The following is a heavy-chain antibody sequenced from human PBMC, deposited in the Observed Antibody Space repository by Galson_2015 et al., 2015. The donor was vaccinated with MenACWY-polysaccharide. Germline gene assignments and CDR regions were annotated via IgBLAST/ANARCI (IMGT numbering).Heavy chain of an antibody. Sequence: SLRLSCAASGFSFSGFGFSDYAMHWVRQTPGKGLEWLAVISYDGDKTFYEDSVKVRFTISRDNSKSTLYLQMNSLRAEDTAVYYCAKDRRGSYSFYYGMDVWGPGTTVTVSS. V-gene: IGHV3-30*18. CDR3: AKDRRGSYSFYYGMDV. D-gene: IGHD1-26*01. CDR1: GFSFSGFG. CDR2: ISYDGDKT. J-gene: IGHJ6*02.